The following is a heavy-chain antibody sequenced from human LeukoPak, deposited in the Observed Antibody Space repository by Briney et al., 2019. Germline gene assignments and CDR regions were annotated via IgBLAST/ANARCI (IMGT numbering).Heavy chain of an antibody. J-gene: IGHJ4*02. Sequence: PSETLSLTCTVSGGSISSYYWSWIRQPPGKGLEWIGYIYDSGSTNYNPSLRSRVTISVDTSKSQFSLKLSSVTAADAAVYYCATADGDYVDYWGQGTPVTVSS. V-gene: IGHV4-59*08. CDR2: IYDSGST. CDR1: GGSISSYY. D-gene: IGHD4-17*01. CDR3: ATADGDYVDY.